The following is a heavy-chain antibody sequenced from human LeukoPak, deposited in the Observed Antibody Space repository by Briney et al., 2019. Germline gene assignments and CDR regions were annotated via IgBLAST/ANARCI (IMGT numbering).Heavy chain of an antibody. CDR3: ARADTAMDQQREFDY. V-gene: IGHV1-69*13. J-gene: IGHJ4*02. CDR1: GGTFSSYA. D-gene: IGHD5-18*01. Sequence: SVKVSCKASGGTFSSYAISWVRQAPGQGLEWMGGIIPIFGTANYAQKFQGRVTITADESTSTAYMELSSLRSEDTAVYYCARADTAMDQQREFDYWGQGTLVTVSS. CDR2: IIPIFGTA.